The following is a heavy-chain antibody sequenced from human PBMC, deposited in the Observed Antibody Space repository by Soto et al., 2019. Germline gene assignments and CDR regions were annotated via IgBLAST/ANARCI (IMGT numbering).Heavy chain of an antibody. Sequence: GGSLRLSCAASGFTFSGSAMHWVRQASGKGLEWVGRIRSKANSYATAYAASVKGRFTISRDDSKNTAYPQMNSLKTEDTAVYYCTRPVAGDGPNWFDPWGQGTLVTVSS. J-gene: IGHJ5*02. V-gene: IGHV3-73*01. CDR1: GFTFSGSA. D-gene: IGHD6-19*01. CDR3: TRPVAGDGPNWFDP. CDR2: IRSKANSYAT.